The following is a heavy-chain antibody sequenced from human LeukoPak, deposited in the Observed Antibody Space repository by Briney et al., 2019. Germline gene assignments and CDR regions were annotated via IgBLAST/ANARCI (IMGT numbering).Heavy chain of an antibody. Sequence: ASVKVSCKASGYTFINYGITWVRQAPGQGLEWMGWISAYNGNTNYAQKLQGRVTMTTDTSTSTAYMELRSLRSDDTAVYYCARGINWNYAFDIWGQGTMVTVSS. CDR1: GYTFINYG. V-gene: IGHV1-18*01. J-gene: IGHJ3*02. CDR2: ISAYNGNT. D-gene: IGHD1-7*01. CDR3: ARGINWNYAFDI.